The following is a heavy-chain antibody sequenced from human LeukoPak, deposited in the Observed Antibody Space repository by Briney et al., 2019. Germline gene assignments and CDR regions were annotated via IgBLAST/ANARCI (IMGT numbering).Heavy chain of an antibody. D-gene: IGHD6-19*01. CDR1: GFTFSSSL. J-gene: IGHJ5*02. Sequence: GGSLRLSCAASGFTFSSSLMSWVRQAPGKGLEWVANIRADGGVRNYVDSVKGRFTISRDNAKNSLYLQMNSLRAEDTAVYYCARDPLYGSGAWGQGTLVTVSS. CDR3: ARDPLYGSGA. CDR2: IRADGGVR. V-gene: IGHV3-7*05.